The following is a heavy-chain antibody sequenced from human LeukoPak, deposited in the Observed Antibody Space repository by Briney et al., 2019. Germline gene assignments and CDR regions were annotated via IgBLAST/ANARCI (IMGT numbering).Heavy chain of an antibody. J-gene: IGHJ4*02. CDR2: ISSSSTYI. V-gene: IGHV3-21*01. CDR3: ARDLRSSSWYFDY. Sequence: GGSLRLSCAASGFTFSSYTMNWVRQAPGKGREWVSSISSSSTYIYYADSVKGRFTISRDNAKNSLYLQMNSLRAEDTAVYYCARDLRSSSWYFDYWGQGTLVTVSS. CDR1: GFTFSSYT. D-gene: IGHD6-13*01.